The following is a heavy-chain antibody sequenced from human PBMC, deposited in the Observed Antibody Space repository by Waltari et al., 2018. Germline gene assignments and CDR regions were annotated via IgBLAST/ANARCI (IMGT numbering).Heavy chain of an antibody. CDR3: ARTQYSFDFDC. CDR1: GFAFSTYA. J-gene: IGHJ4*02. Sequence: QVQLVESGGGVVQRGGSLRLAGSGSGFAFSTYAIHWVRQAPGRGLEWMTFISSDGSDKFYADSVRGRFSISRDNSKNSVFLEADSLRPEDTAIYYCARTQYSFDFDCWGQGTLVTVSP. V-gene: IGHV3-30*16. D-gene: IGHD4-4*01. CDR2: ISSDGSDK.